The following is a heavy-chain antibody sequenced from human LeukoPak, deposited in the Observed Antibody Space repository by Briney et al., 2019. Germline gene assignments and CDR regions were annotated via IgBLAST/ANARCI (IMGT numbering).Heavy chain of an antibody. J-gene: IGHJ4*02. Sequence: GSSVKISCKSSGGTLSGYAISWVRQAPGQGLEWMGGIIPMLGTANYAQKFQGRATITADETTSTAYMELSSLRSEDTAVFYCAANYYYDSNGYYRGDYWGQGTLVTVSS. CDR2: IIPMLGTA. CDR3: AANYYYDSNGYYRGDY. CDR1: GGTLSGYA. D-gene: IGHD3-22*01. V-gene: IGHV1-69*01.